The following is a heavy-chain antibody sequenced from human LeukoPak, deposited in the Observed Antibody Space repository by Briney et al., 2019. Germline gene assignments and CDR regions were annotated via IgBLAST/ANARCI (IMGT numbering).Heavy chain of an antibody. D-gene: IGHD2-15*01. CDR1: EFTISSYA. Sequence: GGSLRLSCSASEFTISSYAMHWVRQAPGKGLEYASAISSNGGSTYYADSVKGRFTISRDNSKNTLYLQMSSLRAEDTAVYYCVKDPGRDYYYYGMDVWGKATTVTVSS. CDR3: VKDPGRDYYYYGMDV. J-gene: IGHJ6*04. V-gene: IGHV3-64D*06. CDR2: ISSNGGST.